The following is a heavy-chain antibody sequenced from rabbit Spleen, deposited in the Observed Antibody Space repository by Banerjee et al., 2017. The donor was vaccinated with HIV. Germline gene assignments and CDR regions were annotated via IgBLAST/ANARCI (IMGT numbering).Heavy chain of an antibody. CDR3: ARDTPNNYNLYYFNL. J-gene: IGHJ4*01. CDR2: MDTGSSGTT. V-gene: IGHV1S45*01. Sequence: QEQLEESGGGLFQPEGSLTLTCTASGFSFNRKYYMCWVRQAPGKGLEWIACMDTGSSGTTYYASWAKGRFTISKTSSTTVTLQMTSLTAADTATYFCARDTPNNYNLYYFNLWGPGTLVTVS. D-gene: IGHD1-1*01. CDR1: GFSFNRKYY.